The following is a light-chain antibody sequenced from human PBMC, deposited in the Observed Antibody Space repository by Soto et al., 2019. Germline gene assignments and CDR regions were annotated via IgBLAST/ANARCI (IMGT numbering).Light chain of an antibody. Sequence: QAVVTQEPSLTVSPGGTVTITCGSSTGAVTSGHYRYWFQQKPGQATRTMIYDTSNKHSWTPARFSGSLLGGKADLTLSGAQPEDESEYYCLLSYSCAGVFGGGTKLTV. CDR2: DTS. V-gene: IGLV7-46*01. CDR1: TGAVTSGHY. J-gene: IGLJ3*02. CDR3: LLSYSCAGV.